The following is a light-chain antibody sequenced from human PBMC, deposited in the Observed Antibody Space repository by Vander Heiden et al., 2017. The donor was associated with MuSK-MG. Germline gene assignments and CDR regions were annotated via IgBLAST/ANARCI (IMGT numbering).Light chain of an antibody. V-gene: IGKV4-1*01. CDR1: QNILYTSSHKNY. CDR3: QQYDRIPFT. CDR2: WAS. Sequence: DIVMTQSPDSLAVSLGERATINCKSSQNILYTSSHKNYLAWYQQRPGQPPKLLVYWASTRESGVSDRISGSGSGTDFTLTISSLQAEDVAVYFCQQYDRIPFTFGGGTKVEIK. J-gene: IGKJ4*01.